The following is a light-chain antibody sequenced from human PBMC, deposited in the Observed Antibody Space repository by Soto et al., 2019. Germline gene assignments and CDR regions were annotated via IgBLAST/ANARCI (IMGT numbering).Light chain of an antibody. J-gene: IGLJ3*02. V-gene: IGLV1-44*01. CDR3: AAWDDSLNGVV. CDR2: NNN. CDR1: SSNIGSNI. Sequence: QSVLTQPPSASGTPGQRVTISCSGSSSNIGSNIVSWYQQLPGTAPKLLIYNNNQRPSGVPDRFSDSKSGTSASLAISGLQSEDEADYYCAAWDDSLNGVVFGGGTKVTVL.